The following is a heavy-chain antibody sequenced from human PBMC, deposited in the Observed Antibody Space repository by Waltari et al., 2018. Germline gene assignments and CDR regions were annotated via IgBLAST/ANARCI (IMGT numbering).Heavy chain of an antibody. D-gene: IGHD3-16*01. V-gene: IGHV3-23*01. CDR2: ISGSGGRT. J-gene: IGHJ2*01. CDR3: ANGGFHWYFDL. CDR1: GFTFSSYA. Sequence: EVQLLESGGGLVQPGGSLRLSCAASGFTFSSYAMSWVRQAPGKGLEWVSAISGSGGRTDYADSVKGRFTISRDNSKNTLYLQMNSLRAEDTAVYYCANGGFHWYFDLWGRGTLVTVSS.